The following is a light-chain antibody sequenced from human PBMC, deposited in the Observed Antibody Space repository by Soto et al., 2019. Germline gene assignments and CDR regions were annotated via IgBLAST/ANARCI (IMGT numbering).Light chain of an antibody. CDR3: QQYGSSPPAT. V-gene: IGKV3-20*01. CDR1: QSVSSSF. Sequence: EIVLTQSPGTLSLSPGERATLSCRASQSVSSSFLAWYQQRPGQAPRLLIYGASSRATGIPDRFSGSGSGTGFTLTISRLEPEDSAVYYCQQYGSSPPATFGGGTKVDIK. CDR2: GAS. J-gene: IGKJ4*01.